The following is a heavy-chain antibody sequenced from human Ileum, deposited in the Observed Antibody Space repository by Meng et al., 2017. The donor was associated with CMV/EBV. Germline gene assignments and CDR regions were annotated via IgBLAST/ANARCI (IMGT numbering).Heavy chain of an antibody. D-gene: IGHD6-13*01. J-gene: IGHJ4*02. CDR1: DASTITPSSY. CDR3: ARGRHLGTWCPPHDY. Sequence: GSLTLSCSVSDASTITPSSYWGWIRQPPGKGLEWIGSALDDGSTFYDSSTKRRVSMSRDKSKKQFSLKPTSVTAADAAMYYWARGRHLGTWCPPHDYWGQGEPVNGAS. CDR2: ALDDGST. V-gene: IGHV4-39*07.